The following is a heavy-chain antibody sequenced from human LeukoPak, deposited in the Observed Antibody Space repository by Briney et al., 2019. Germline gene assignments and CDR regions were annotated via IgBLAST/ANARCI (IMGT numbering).Heavy chain of an antibody. CDR2: IKSKTDGGTT. V-gene: IGHV3-15*01. J-gene: IGHJ6*02. CDR1: GFSISRHW. D-gene: IGHD6-13*01. CDR3: YKAGTHYYYYGMDV. Sequence: GGSLRLSCAASGFSISRHWMYWVRQAPGKGLEWVGRIKSKTDGGTTDYAAPVKGRFTISRDDSKNTLYLQMNSLKTEDTAVYYCYKAGTHYYYYGMDVWGQGTTVTVSS.